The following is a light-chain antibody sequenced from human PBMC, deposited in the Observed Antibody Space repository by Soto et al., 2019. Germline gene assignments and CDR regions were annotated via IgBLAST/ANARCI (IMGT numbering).Light chain of an antibody. V-gene: IGKV2D-29*01. Sequence: DILLTQSPLSLFVTPGQPASISCQSSQCLLHSDGKTYFYWYLQKPGEPPHSLIYEVSNRFSGVPDRISGGGSGANFTLKISRVEAEDAAAYYCMQSVQHPITFGQGTRLEIK. CDR3: MQSVQHPIT. CDR2: EVS. J-gene: IGKJ5*01. CDR1: QCLLHSDGKTY.